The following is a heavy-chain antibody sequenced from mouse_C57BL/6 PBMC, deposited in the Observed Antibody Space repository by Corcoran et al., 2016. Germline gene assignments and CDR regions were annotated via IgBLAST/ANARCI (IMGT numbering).Heavy chain of an antibody. CDR2: INPNNGGT. CDR1: GYTFTDYY. J-gene: IGHJ1*03. D-gene: IGHD1-1*01. Sequence: EVQLQQSGPELVKPGASVKISCKASGYTFTDYYMNWVKQSHGKSLEWIGDINPNNGGTSYNQKFKGKATLTVDKSSSTAYMELRSLTSEDSAVYYCARKLRWYVDVWGTGTTVTVSS. V-gene: IGHV1-26*01. CDR3: ARKLRWYVDV.